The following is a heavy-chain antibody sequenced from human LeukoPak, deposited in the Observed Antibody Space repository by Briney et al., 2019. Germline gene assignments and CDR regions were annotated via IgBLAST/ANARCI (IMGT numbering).Heavy chain of an antibody. CDR1: GYTLTELS. J-gene: IGHJ5*02. V-gene: IGHV1-24*01. D-gene: IGHD3-22*01. CDR3: ATVGGSSGYYYRGDWFDP. Sequence: GASVKVPCKVSGYTLTELSMHWVRQAPGKGLEWMGGFDPEDGETIYAQKFQGRVTMTEDTSTDTAYMELSSLRSEDTAVYYCATVGGSSGYYYRGDWFDPWGQGTLVTVSS. CDR2: FDPEDGET.